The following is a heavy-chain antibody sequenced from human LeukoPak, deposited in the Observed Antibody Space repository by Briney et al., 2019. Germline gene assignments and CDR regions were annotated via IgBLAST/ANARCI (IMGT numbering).Heavy chain of an antibody. CDR2: INPNSGGA. V-gene: IGHV1-2*02. D-gene: IGHD2-2*01. Sequence: ASVKVSCKASGYIFTGYYMHWVRQAPGQGLEWMGWINPNSGGADYAQNFQGRVTMTRDTSISTAYMTLNRLRSDDTAVYYCARDFRPYQLLSPHNWFDPWGQGTLVTVSS. J-gene: IGHJ5*02. CDR3: ARDFRPYQLLSPHNWFDP. CDR1: GYIFTGYY.